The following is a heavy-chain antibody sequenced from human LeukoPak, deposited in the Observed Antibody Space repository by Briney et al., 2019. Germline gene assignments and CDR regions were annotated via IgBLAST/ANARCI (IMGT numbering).Heavy chain of an antibody. Sequence: PGGSLRLSCAASGFTFSSYAMTWVRQAPEKGLEWVSSISGSSSYIFFADSLKGRFTISRDNAKNSLYLQMNSLRAEDTAVYYCVRVPTGRGGEAFDIWGRGTVVIVSS. V-gene: IGHV3-21*01. CDR3: VRVPTGRGGEAFDI. D-gene: IGHD1-1*01. CDR1: GFTFSSYA. J-gene: IGHJ3*02. CDR2: ISGSSSYI.